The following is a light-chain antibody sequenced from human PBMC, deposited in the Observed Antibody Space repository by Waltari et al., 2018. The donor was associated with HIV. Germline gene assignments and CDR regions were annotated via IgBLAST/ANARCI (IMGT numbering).Light chain of an antibody. J-gene: IGLJ1*01. Sequence: QSVLTQPPSASGAPGQRASISCSGRRSTIATAIIHLYQQFPGAAPNLLIYRDTQRPSGVPDRFTGSKSDTSASRAIGGLRSDDEADYYCVGWDSRLRGYVFGAGTKVTVL. CDR2: RDT. CDR3: VGWDSRLRGYV. V-gene: IGLV1-47*01. CDR1: RSTIATAI.